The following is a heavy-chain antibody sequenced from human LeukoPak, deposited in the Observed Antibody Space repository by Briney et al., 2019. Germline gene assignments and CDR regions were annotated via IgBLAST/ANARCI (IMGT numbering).Heavy chain of an antibody. D-gene: IGHD3-22*01. V-gene: IGHV3-53*01. CDR3: ARVVQEYYYDSSGYYGY. CDR2: IYSGGST. CDR1: GFTVSSNY. J-gene: IGHJ4*02. Sequence: GGSLRLSCAASGFTVSSNYMSWVRQAPGKGVEWVSVIYSGGSTYYADSVKGRFTISRDNSKNMLYLQMNSLRAEETAVYYCARVVQEYYYDSSGYYGYWGQATLVTVSS.